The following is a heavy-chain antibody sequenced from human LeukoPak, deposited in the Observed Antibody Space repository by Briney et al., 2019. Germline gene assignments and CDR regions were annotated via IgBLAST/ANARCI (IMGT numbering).Heavy chain of an antibody. CDR2: IYYSGNT. J-gene: IGHJ4*02. CDR1: GGSFSGYH. Sequence: KSSETLSLTCVVYGGSFSGYHWGWIRQPPGKGLEWIGSIYYSGNTYYNASLKSQVSISIDTSKNQFSLRLTSVTAADTAVYYCARQTGSGLFILPGGQGTLVTVSS. CDR3: ARQTGSGLFILP. V-gene: IGHV4-39*01. D-gene: IGHD3/OR15-3a*01.